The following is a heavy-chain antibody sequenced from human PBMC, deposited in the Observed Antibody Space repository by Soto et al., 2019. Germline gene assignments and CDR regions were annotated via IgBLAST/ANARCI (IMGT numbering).Heavy chain of an antibody. V-gene: IGHV4-4*07. D-gene: IGHD1-1*01. CDR1: VGSISSYY. CDR2: IYTSGST. J-gene: IGHJ5*02. Sequence: ASETLSLTCTVSVGSISSYYWSWIRQPAGKGLEWIGRIYTSGSTNYNPSLKSRVTMSVDTSKNQFSLKLSSVTAADTAVYYCARGIEMATTYNWFDPWGQGTLVTVSS. CDR3: ARGIEMATTYNWFDP.